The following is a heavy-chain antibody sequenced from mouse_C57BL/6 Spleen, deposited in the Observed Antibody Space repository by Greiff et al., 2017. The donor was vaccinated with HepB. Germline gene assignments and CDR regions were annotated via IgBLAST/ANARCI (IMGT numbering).Heavy chain of an antibody. CDR1: GYTFTSYW. J-gene: IGHJ4*01. V-gene: IGHV1-69*01. CDR3: ARWAAQAPMGMDY. D-gene: IGHD3-2*02. Sequence: VQLQQPGAELVMPGASVKLSCKASGYTFTSYWMHWVKQRPGQGLEWIGEIDPSDSYTNYNQKFKGKSTLTVDKSSSTAYMQLSSLTSEDSAVYYCARWAAQAPMGMDYWGQGTSVTVAS. CDR2: IDPSDSYT.